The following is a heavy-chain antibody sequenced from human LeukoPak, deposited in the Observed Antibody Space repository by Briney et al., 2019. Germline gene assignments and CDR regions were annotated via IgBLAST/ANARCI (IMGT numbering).Heavy chain of an antibody. CDR3: SRDRLGGLDL. CDR2: ISTMSNYI. D-gene: IGHD5-12*01. Sequence: PGGSLRLSCAASGFDFSTYAINWVRQAPGKGLEWVSSISTMSNYIFYGDSVKGRFTISRDNAKNSVYLQMNSLRPEDTAVYYCSRDRLGGLDLWGQGTLVTVSS. CDR1: GFDFSTYA. V-gene: IGHV3-21*01. J-gene: IGHJ5*02.